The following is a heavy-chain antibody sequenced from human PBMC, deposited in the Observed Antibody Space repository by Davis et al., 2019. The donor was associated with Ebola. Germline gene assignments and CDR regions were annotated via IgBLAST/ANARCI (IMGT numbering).Heavy chain of an antibody. V-gene: IGHV3-11*01. CDR1: GFIFSDHY. J-gene: IGHJ3*01. CDR3: ARGRETIKFGGIVLTRAFDF. Sequence: GGSLRLSCATSGFIFSDHYVTWICQAPGKGLEWISFISMNENSKFYADSVKGRFTISRDNAKNSVFLQMNSLRVEDTAVYYCARGRETIKFGGIVLTRAFDFWGQGTVVTVSS. D-gene: IGHD3-16*01. CDR2: ISMNENSK.